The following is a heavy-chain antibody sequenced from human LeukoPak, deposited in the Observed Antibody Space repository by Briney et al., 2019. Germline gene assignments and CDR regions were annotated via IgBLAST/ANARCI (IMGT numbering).Heavy chain of an antibody. J-gene: IGHJ4*02. Sequence: GESLKFSCEGSGYSFSNYWIGWVRQMPGKGLEWMGIIYPGDYETRYSPSFQGLVTISVGKSISTAYLQWSSLKASDTAMYYCAIPPGYCGNDCSFDHWGQGTLVTVSS. D-gene: IGHD2-21*02. V-gene: IGHV5-51*01. CDR3: AIPPGYCGNDCSFDH. CDR1: GYSFSNYW. CDR2: IYPGDYET.